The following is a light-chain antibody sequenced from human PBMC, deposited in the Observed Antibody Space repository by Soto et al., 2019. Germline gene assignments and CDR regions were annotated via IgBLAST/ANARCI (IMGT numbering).Light chain of an antibody. V-gene: IGLV3-1*01. CDR2: QDT. J-gene: IGLJ1*01. Sequence: SYELTQPPSLSVSPGQTASISCSGDRLGDKYACWYQQKPGQSPVLVIYQDTKRPSGIPERFSGSNSGNTATLTISGTQAMDEADYYCQAWDSTTANYVFGTGTQLTVL. CDR3: QAWDSTTANYV. CDR1: RLGDKY.